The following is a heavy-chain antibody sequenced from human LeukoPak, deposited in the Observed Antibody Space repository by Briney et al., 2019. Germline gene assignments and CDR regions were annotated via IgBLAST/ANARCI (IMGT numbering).Heavy chain of an antibody. CDR2: IYHSGST. Sequence: SETLSLTCTVSGGSISSGGYSWSWIRQPPGKGLEWIGYIYHSGSTYYNPSLKSRVTISVDRSKNQFSLNLSSVTAADTAIYYCAWGYSGYGPFDYWGQGTLVTVST. CDR3: AWGYSGYGPFDY. J-gene: IGHJ4*02. CDR1: GGSISSGGYS. V-gene: IGHV4-30-2*01. D-gene: IGHD5-12*01.